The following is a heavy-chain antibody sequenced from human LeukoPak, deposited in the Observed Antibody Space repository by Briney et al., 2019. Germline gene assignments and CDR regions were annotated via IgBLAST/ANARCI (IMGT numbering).Heavy chain of an antibody. D-gene: IGHD3-22*01. V-gene: IGHV1-69*05. CDR3: ASPAPASYYYDSSGYPFDY. CDR2: IIPIFGTA. CDR1: GYTFTSYG. J-gene: IGHJ4*02. Sequence: SVKVSCKASGYTFTSYGISWVRQAPGQGLEWMGGIIPIFGTANYAQKFQGRVTITTDESTSTAYMELSSLRSEDTAVYYCASPAPASYYYDSSGYPFDYWGQGTLVTVSS.